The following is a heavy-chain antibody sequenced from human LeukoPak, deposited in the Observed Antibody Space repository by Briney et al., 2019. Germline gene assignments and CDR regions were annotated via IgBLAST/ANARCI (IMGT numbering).Heavy chain of an antibody. CDR2: IYYSGST. CDR1: GGSISSSSYY. V-gene: IGHV4-39*07. D-gene: IGHD3-10*01. Sequence: SETLSLTCTVSGGSISSSSYYWGWIRQPPGKGLEWIGSIYYSGSTYYNPSLKSRVTISVDTSKNQFSLKLSSVTAADTAVYYCARVYGSGSVHFGYWGQGTLVTVSS. CDR3: ARVYGSGSVHFGY. J-gene: IGHJ4*02.